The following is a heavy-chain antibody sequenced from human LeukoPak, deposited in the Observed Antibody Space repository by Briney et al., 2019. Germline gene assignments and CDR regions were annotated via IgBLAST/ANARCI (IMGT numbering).Heavy chain of an antibody. J-gene: IGHJ4*02. CDR3: ARDVTNSGNYYDH. V-gene: IGHV3-74*01. CDR1: GFSFSSYW. CDR2: INIDGTTT. D-gene: IGHD4-11*01. Sequence: GGSLRLSCAASGFSFSSYWMHWVRHSPGKGLVWVAQINIDGTTTRYADSVKRRSTTSRDNAKTTQYLQMTRLRAEATAVYYCARDVTNSGNYYDHWGPGTLVTVSP.